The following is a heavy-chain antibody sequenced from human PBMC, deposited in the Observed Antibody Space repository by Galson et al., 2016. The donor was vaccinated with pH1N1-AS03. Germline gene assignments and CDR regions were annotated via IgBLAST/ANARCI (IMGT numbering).Heavy chain of an antibody. J-gene: IGHJ4*02. CDR3: AKAKSTSTNEVVSPFDY. CDR1: GFTFKNYA. D-gene: IGHD3-22*01. Sequence: SLRLSCAASGFTFKNYAMTWVRQAPGKGLEWVSGLSGSGTPTFYADSVKGRFTISRDNSKNTLYLQMNSLTAEDTAVYYCAKAKSTSTNEVVSPFDYWGQGTLVTVSS. V-gene: IGHV3-23*01. CDR2: LSGSGTPT.